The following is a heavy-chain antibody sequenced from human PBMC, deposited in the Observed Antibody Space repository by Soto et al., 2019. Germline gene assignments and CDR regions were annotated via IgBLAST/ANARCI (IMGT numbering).Heavy chain of an antibody. CDR1: GYTFTSYG. CDR2: ISAYNGNT. Sequence: ASVKVSFKASGYTFTSYGISWVRQAPGQGLEWMGWISAYNGNTNYAQKLQGRVTMTTDTSTSTAYMELRSLRSDDTDVYYCARFLYSSGWFTTLNYYYYGMDVWGQGTTVTVSS. CDR3: ARFLYSSGWFTTLNYYYYGMDV. V-gene: IGHV1-18*01. J-gene: IGHJ6*02. D-gene: IGHD6-19*01.